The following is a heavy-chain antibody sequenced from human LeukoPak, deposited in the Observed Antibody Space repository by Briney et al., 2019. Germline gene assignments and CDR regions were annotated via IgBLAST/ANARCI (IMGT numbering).Heavy chain of an antibody. CDR2: IYPGDSDT. CDR3: ARRYSSSSNGDY. J-gene: IGHJ4*02. Sequence: GESLKISCKGSGYSFASYWIGWVRQMPGKGLEWMGIIYPGDSDTRYSPSFQGQVTISADKSIGTAYLQWSALKASDTAMYYCARRYSSSSNGDYWGQGTLVTVSS. CDR1: GYSFASYW. D-gene: IGHD6-6*01. V-gene: IGHV5-51*01.